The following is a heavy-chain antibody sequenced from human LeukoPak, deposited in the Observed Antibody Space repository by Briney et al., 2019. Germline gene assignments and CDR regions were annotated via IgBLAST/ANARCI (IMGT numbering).Heavy chain of an antibody. Sequence: ASVTVSCKASGYTFTGYYTHWVRQAPGQGLEWMGRINPNSGGTNYAQKFQGRVTMTRDTSISTAYMELSRLRSDDTAVYYCARDQLPHPFDYWGQGTLVTVSS. V-gene: IGHV1-2*06. D-gene: IGHD1-7*01. CDR3: ARDQLPHPFDY. J-gene: IGHJ4*02. CDR2: INPNSGGT. CDR1: GYTFTGYY.